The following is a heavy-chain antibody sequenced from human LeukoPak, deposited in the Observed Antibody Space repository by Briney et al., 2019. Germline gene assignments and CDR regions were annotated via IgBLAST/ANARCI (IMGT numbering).Heavy chain of an antibody. V-gene: IGHV3-30*04. Sequence: GGSLRLSCAASGFIFSNYAMHWVRQPPGMGLEWVAVISFDGSKKDYIDPGKGRFTFSRDNSKNTLFLQLNSLRPEDTAVYYCAKGGKWDVTPFDYWGQGTLVTVSS. CDR3: AKGGKWDVTPFDY. CDR2: ISFDGSKK. D-gene: IGHD1-26*01. CDR1: GFIFSNYA. J-gene: IGHJ4*02.